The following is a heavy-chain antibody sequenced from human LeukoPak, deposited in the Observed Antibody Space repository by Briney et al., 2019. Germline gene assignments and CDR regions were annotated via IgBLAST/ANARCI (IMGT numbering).Heavy chain of an antibody. CDR1: GFTFSSYA. CDR2: ISGSGGST. CDR3: ATTVTTFLLEGYFDY. V-gene: IGHV3-23*01. D-gene: IGHD4-17*01. Sequence: QTGGSLRLSCAASGFTFSSYAMSWVRQAPGKGLEWVSAISGSGGSTYYADSVKGRFTISRDNSKNTLYLQMNSLRAEDTAVYYCATTVTTFLLEGYFDYWGQGTLVTVSS. J-gene: IGHJ4*02.